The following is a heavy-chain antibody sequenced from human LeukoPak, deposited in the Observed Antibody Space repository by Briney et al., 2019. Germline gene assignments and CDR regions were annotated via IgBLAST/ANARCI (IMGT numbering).Heavy chain of an antibody. CDR1: GYTFTSYG. CDR2: ISAYNGNT. Sequence: ASVKVSCKASGYTFTSYGISWVRQATGQGLEWMGWISAYNGNTNYAQKLQGRVTMTTDTSTSTAYMELRSLRSDDTAVYYCARDRVGYCGGDCFPPPLDYWGQGTLDTVSS. CDR3: ARDRVGYCGGDCFPPPLDY. D-gene: IGHD2-21*02. V-gene: IGHV1-18*01. J-gene: IGHJ4*02.